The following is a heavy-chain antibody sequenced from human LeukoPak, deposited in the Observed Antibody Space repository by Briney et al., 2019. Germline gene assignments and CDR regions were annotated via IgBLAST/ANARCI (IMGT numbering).Heavy chain of an antibody. CDR3: ARLQVGESGSYGDY. CDR2: IYPDDSDT. J-gene: IGHJ4*02. V-gene: IGHV5-51*01. Sequence: GESLKISCKGSEYRFSNYWLGWVRQMPEKGLEWMGIIYPDDSDTTYSPSFQGQVTISADKSISTAYLQWSSLKASDTAMYYCARLQVGESGSYGDYWGQGTLVTVSS. D-gene: IGHD3-16*01. CDR1: EYRFSNYW.